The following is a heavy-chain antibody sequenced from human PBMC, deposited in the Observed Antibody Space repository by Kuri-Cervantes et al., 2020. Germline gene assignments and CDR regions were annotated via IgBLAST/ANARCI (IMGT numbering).Heavy chain of an antibody. CDR3: ARTKYQLLQGVWFDP. J-gene: IGHJ5*02. CDR2: IYYSGST. V-gene: IGHV4-31*03. Sequence: LRLSCTVSGGSSSSGGYYWSWIRQHPGKGLEWIGYIYYSGSTYYNPSLKSRVTISVDTSKNQFSLKLSSVTAADTAVYYCARTKYQLLQGVWFDPWGQGTLVTVSS. D-gene: IGHD2-2*01. CDR1: GGSSSSGGYY.